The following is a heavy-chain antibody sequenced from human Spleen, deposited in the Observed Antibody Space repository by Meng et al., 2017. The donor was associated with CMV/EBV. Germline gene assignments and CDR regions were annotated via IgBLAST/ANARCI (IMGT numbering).Heavy chain of an antibody. CDR3: TRDVSGDFWTYYYYGMDV. CDR2: ISSSSSYI. J-gene: IGHJ6*02. CDR1: GFTFSTYS. D-gene: IGHD4-17*01. V-gene: IGHV3-21*01. Sequence: ESLKISCVASGFTFSTYSLTWVRQAPGKGLEWVSSISSSSSYIYYADSVKGRFTISRGNVKNSLYLKMNSLRAEDTAVYYCTRDVSGDFWTYYYYGMDVWGQGTTVTVSS.